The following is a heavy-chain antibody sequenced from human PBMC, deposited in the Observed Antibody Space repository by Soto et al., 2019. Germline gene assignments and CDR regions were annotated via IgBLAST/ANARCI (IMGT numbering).Heavy chain of an antibody. CDR3: ARLGVATIVDY. CDR1: GFTVSSNY. CDR2: IYSGGST. Sequence: GGSLRLSCAASGFTVSSNYMSWVRQAPGKGLEWVSVIYSGGSTYYADSVKGRFTISRDNSKNTLYLQMNSLRAEDTAVYYCARLGVATIVDYWGQGTLVTVSS. V-gene: IGHV3-53*01. D-gene: IGHD5-12*01. J-gene: IGHJ4*02.